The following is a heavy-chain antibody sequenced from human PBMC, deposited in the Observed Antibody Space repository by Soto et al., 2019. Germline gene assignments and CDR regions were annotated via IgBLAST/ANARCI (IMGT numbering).Heavy chain of an antibody. D-gene: IGHD2-2*03. CDR3: ARLNGYCISTNCHGYYGMDV. J-gene: IGHJ6*02. V-gene: IGHV4-39*01. Sequence: QLQLQESGPGLVKPSETLSLTCTVSGDSVSTNSYSWGWIRQSPGKGLKWIGTIYSSENTYYNPSLLSRVTISVDTSKNEFSLRLSSVTAADTAVYYCARLNGYCISTNCHGYYGMDVWGQGTTVTVSS. CDR2: IYSSENT. CDR1: GDSVSTNSYS.